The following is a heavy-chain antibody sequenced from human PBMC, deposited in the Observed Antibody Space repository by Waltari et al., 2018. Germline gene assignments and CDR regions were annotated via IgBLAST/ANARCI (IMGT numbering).Heavy chain of an antibody. CDR2: ISSSSSYI. D-gene: IGHD6-13*01. Sequence: EVQLVESGGGLVKPGGSLRLSCAASGFTFSSYSMNWVRQAPGKVLEWVSSISSSSSYIYYADSVKGRFTISRDNAKNSLYLQMNSLRAEDTAVYYCASGPARSKQLDQYYFDYWGQGTLVTVSS. CDR3: ASGPARSKQLDQYYFDY. J-gene: IGHJ4*02. CDR1: GFTFSSYS. V-gene: IGHV3-21*01.